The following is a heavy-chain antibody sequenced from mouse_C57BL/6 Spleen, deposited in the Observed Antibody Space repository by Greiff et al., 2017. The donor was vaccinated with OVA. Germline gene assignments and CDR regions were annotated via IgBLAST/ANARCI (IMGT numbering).Heavy chain of an antibody. CDR3: AREGNGAMDY. D-gene: IGHD2-1*01. CDR2: ISDGGSYT. CDR1: GFTFSSYA. Sequence: EVKVVESGGGLVKPGGSLKLSCAASGFTFSSYAMSWVRQTPEKRLEWVATISDGGSYTYYPDNVKGRFTISRDNAKNNLYLQMSHLKSEDTAMYYCAREGNGAMDYWGQGTSVTVSS. J-gene: IGHJ4*01. V-gene: IGHV5-4*01.